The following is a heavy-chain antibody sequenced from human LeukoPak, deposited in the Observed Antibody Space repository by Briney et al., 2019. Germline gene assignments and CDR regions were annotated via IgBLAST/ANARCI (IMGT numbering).Heavy chain of an antibody. D-gene: IGHD4-17*01. Sequence: GGSLRLSCAASGFTLSNYGVSWVRQAPGKGLEWVSHIYGVGANTCYADSVKGRFTISRDNSKNTLYLQMNSLRAEDTAVYYCAKAMTTVTSLFDYWGQGTLVTVSS. CDR3: AKAMTTVTSLFDY. CDR1: GFTLSNYG. V-gene: IGHV3-23*01. J-gene: IGHJ4*02. CDR2: IYGVGANT.